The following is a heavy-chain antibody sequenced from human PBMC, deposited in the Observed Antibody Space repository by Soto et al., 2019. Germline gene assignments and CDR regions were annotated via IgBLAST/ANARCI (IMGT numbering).Heavy chain of an antibody. D-gene: IGHD3-10*01. J-gene: IGHJ5*02. CDR2: IYYSGST. Sequence: KTSETLSLTCTVSGGSISSYYWSWIRQPPGKGLEWIGYIYYSGSTNYNPSLKSRVTISVDTSKNQFSLKLSSVTAADTAVYYCARDYPSRGWFDPWGQGTLVTVSS. V-gene: IGHV4-59*01. CDR1: GGSISSYY. CDR3: ARDYPSRGWFDP.